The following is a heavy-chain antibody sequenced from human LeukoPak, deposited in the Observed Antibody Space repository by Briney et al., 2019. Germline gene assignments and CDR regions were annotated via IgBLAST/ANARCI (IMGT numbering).Heavy chain of an antibody. CDR3: ARTYYYDSSGTNFDY. D-gene: IGHD3-22*01. CDR2: IFPGDSDT. J-gene: IGHJ4*02. V-gene: IGHV5-51*01. CDR1: GYSFTNYW. Sequence: GESLKISGKGSGYSFTNYWIGWVRQMPGKGLEWMGIIFPGDSDTRYSPSCQGQVTISADKTISTAYLHWSSLRASDTAMYYCARTYYYDSSGTNFDYWGQGTLVTVSS.